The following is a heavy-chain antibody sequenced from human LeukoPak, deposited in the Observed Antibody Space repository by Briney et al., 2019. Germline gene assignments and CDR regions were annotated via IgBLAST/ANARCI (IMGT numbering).Heavy chain of an antibody. CDR1: GGSFSGYY. CDR3: ARGRSKITMVRGVPSYYFDY. V-gene: IGHV4-34*01. CDR2: INHSGST. J-gene: IGHJ4*02. Sequence: PSETLSLTCAVYGGSFSGYYWSWIRQPPGKGLEWIGEINHSGSTNYNPSLKSRVTISVDTSKNQFSLKLSSVTAADTAVYYCARGRSKITMVRGVPSYYFDYWGQGTLVTVSS. D-gene: IGHD3-10*01.